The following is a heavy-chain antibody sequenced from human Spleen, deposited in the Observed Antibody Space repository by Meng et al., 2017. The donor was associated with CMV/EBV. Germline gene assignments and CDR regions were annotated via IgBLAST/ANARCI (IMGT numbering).Heavy chain of an antibody. CDR2: INHSGST. D-gene: IGHD3-22*01. Sequence: YYWSWIRQHPGKGLEWIGEINHSGSTNYTPSLKSRVTISVDTSKNQFSLKLSSVTAADTAVYYCARGLGRFPRHYYDSSGRAEYFQHWGQGSLVTVSS. CDR1: YY. J-gene: IGHJ1*01. V-gene: IGHV4-34*01. CDR3: ARGLGRFPRHYYDSSGRAEYFQH.